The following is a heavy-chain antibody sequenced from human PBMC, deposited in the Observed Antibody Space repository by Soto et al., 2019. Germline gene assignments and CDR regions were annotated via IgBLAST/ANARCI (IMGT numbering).Heavy chain of an antibody. D-gene: IGHD4-17*01. J-gene: IGHJ4*02. CDR3: ARHRTTVTSAFDS. V-gene: IGHV3-48*02. Sequence: PXGSLILSCSASGCTFSSYRMNWVRQAPGKGLEWVSYISSSSSTIYHADSVKGRFTISRDNAKNSLYLQMNSLRDEDTAVYYCARHRTTVTSAFDSWGQGTLVTVSS. CDR2: ISSSSSTI. CDR1: GCTFSSYR.